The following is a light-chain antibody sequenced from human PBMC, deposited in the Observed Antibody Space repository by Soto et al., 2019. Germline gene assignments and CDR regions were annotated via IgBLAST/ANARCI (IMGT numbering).Light chain of an antibody. V-gene: IGKV1-9*01. CDR1: QGIRSY. CDR2: AAS. J-gene: IGKJ5*01. Sequence: DIQLTQSPSFLSASPGDRVTITCRASQGIRSYLSCYQQSPGRAPKLLIYAASTLQSGVPSRFSGSGSGTEFTLTISSLQPEDFATYYCQQLNTFPITFGQGTRLEIK. CDR3: QQLNTFPIT.